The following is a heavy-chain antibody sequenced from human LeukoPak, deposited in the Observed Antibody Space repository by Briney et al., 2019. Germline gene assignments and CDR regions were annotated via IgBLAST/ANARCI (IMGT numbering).Heavy chain of an antibody. CDR2: IRYDGSNK. J-gene: IGHJ1*01. D-gene: IGHD6-19*01. Sequence: GSLRLSFEASGFPFRSYGMQWVRQAPGKGLEGVAFIRYDGSNKYYADSVKGRFTISRDNSKNTLYLQMNSLRAEDTAVYYCAKGSSGWSEYFQHWGQGTLVTVSS. V-gene: IGHV3-30*02. CDR3: AKGSSGWSEYFQH. CDR1: GFPFRSYG.